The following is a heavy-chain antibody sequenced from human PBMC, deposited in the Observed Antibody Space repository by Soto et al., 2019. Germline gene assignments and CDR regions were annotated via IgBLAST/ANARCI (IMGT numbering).Heavy chain of an antibody. CDR2: INAGNGNT. Sequence: ASVKVSCKASGYTFTSYAMHWVRQAPGQRLEWMGWINAGNGNTKYSQKFQGRVTITRDTSASTAYMELSSLRSEDTAVYYCARPTRENYYYYGMDVWGQGTTVTVSS. V-gene: IGHV1-3*01. J-gene: IGHJ6*02. CDR1: GYTFTSYA. CDR3: ARPTRENYYYYGMDV.